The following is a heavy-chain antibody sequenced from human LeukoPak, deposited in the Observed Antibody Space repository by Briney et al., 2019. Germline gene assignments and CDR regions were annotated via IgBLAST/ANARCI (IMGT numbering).Heavy chain of an antibody. D-gene: IGHD3-10*01. V-gene: IGHV1-69*05. J-gene: IGHJ4*02. Sequence: SVKVSCKASGGTFSSYAISWVRQAPGQGLEWMGGIIPIFGTANYAQKFQGRVTITTDESTSTAYMELSSLRSEDTAVHYCASSPLSYYGSGSYYNVVDYWGQGTLVTVSS. CDR3: ASSPLSYYGSGSYYNVVDY. CDR2: IIPIFGTA. CDR1: GGTFSSYA.